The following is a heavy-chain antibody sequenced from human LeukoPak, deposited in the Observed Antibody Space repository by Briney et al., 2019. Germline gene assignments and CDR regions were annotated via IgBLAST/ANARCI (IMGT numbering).Heavy chain of an antibody. CDR1: X. V-gene: IGHV4-59*01. Sequence: XXSXXRQPPGKGLEWIGYIYYSGSTNYNPSLKSRVTISVDTSKNQFSLKLSSVTAADTAVYYCARRGGYGATYFDYWGQGTLVTVSS. CDR3: ARRGGYGATYFDY. CDR2: IYYSGST. D-gene: IGHD1-26*01. J-gene: IGHJ4*02.